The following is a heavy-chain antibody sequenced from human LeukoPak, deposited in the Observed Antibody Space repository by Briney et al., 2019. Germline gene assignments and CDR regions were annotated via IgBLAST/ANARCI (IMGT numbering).Heavy chain of an antibody. CDR3: AKQGCSGGGCYFDY. J-gene: IGHJ4*02. Sequence: PGGSLRLSCAASGFTFSSYEMNWVRQAPGKGLEWVSPISGSGGSTFYADSVKGRFTISRDNSKNTLYLQMNSLRAEDTAVYYCAKQGCSGGGCYFDYWGQGTLVTVSS. CDR1: GFTFSSYE. D-gene: IGHD2-15*01. CDR2: ISGSGGST. V-gene: IGHV3-23*01.